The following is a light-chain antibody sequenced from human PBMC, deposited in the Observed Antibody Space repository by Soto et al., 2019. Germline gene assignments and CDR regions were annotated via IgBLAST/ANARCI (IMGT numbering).Light chain of an antibody. CDR1: QSVSSSY. CDR3: QQYGRSPQT. CDR2: GAS. V-gene: IGKV3-20*01. Sequence: EIVLTQSPGTLSLSPGERATLSCRASQSVSSSYLAWYQQKPGQAPRLLIYGASSRATGIPDRFSGSGSGTDFTLTISRLEPEDFAVYYCQQYGRSPQTCGQGTKVEL. J-gene: IGKJ1*01.